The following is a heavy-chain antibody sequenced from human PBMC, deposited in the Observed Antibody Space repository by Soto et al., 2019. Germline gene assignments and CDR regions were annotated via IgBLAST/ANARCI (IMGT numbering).Heavy chain of an antibody. CDR1: GFTFSSYGMTFSSYA. Sequence: PGGSLRLSCAASGFTFSSYGMTFSSYAMSWVSQAPGKGLEWVSTISGSGDSTYYADSVKGRFTISRDNSKNTLFLQMNSLRAGDTALYYCAKFREYYQGSGSRPYCFYCMDGWGQGPTVAVSS. V-gene: IGHV3-23*01. CDR2: ISGSGDST. CDR3: AKFREYYQGSGSRPYCFYCMDG. D-gene: IGHD3-10*01. J-gene: IGHJ6*02.